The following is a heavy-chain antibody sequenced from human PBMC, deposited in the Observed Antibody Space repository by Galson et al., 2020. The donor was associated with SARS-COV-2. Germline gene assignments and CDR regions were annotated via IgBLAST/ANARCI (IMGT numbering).Heavy chain of an antibody. D-gene: IGHD3-22*01. J-gene: IGHJ4*02. V-gene: IGHV3-48*03. CDR1: GFTFSSYE. CDR3: ARVQDSYYYDSSGPYGRGGDFDY. Sequence: GGSLRLSCAASGFTFSSYEMNWVRQAPGKGLEWVSYISSSGSTIHYAAPVKGRFTISRDNAKNSLYLQMNSLRAEDTAVYYCARVQDSYYYDSSGPYGRGGDFDYWGQGTLVTVSS. CDR2: ISSSGSTI.